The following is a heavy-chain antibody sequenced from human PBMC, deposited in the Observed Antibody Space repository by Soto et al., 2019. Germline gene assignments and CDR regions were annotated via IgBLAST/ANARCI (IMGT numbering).Heavy chain of an antibody. Sequence: QVQLQQWGAGLLKPSETLSLTCAVYGGSFSGYYWSWIRQPPGKGLEWIGEINHSGSNNYNPSLKSRVTISVDTSKNQFALKLSSVTAADPAVYYCARGFRRSTSCSLFDYWGQGTLVTVSS. CDR2: INHSGSN. J-gene: IGHJ4*02. V-gene: IGHV4-34*01. D-gene: IGHD2-2*01. CDR3: ARGFRRSTSCSLFDY. CDR1: GGSFSGYY.